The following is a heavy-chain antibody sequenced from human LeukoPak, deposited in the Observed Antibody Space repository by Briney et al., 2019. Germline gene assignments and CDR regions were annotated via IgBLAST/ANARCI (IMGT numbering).Heavy chain of an antibody. D-gene: IGHD3/OR15-3a*01. CDR3: ARVPASVRLDGKRSFDY. J-gene: IGHJ4*02. CDR1: GYTFTGYY. CDR2: INPNSGGT. Sequence: ASVKVSCKASGYTFTGYYMHWVRQAPGQGLEWMGWINPNSGGTNYAQKFQGRVTMTRDTSISTAYMELSRLRSDDTAVYYCARVPASVRLDGKRSFDYWGQGTLVTVSS. V-gene: IGHV1-2*02.